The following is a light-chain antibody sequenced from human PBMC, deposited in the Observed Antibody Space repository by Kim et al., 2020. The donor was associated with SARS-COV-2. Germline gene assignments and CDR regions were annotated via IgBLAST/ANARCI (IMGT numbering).Light chain of an antibody. CDR3: QQYFTFPIT. J-gene: IGKJ5*01. CDR2: AAS. V-gene: IGKV1-16*02. Sequence: DIQMTQSPSSLSASAGDRVTITCRTSQAISNYLAWFQQMPGKAPKPLIFAASRLHSGVPSKFSGSGSGTDFTLTISILQPEDFATYYCQQYFTFPITFGQGTRLEIK. CDR1: QAISNY.